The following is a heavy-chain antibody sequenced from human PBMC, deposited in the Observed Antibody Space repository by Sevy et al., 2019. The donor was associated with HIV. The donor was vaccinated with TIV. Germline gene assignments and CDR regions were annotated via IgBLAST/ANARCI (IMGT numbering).Heavy chain of an antibody. CDR3: ANTGSSSWRIGVFDY. D-gene: IGHD6-13*01. Sequence: GESLKISCAASGFTFSSYAMSWVRQTPGKGLEWVSAISGSGGSTYYADSVKGRFTISRDNSKNTLYLQMNSLRAEDTAVYYCANTGSSSWRIGVFDYWGQGTLVTVSS. V-gene: IGHV3-23*01. J-gene: IGHJ4*02. CDR2: ISGSGGST. CDR1: GFTFSSYA.